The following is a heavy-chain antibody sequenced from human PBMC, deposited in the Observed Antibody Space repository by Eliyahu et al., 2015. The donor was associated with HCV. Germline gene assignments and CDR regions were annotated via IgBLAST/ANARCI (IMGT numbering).Heavy chain of an antibody. CDR2: ISYDGSNK. V-gene: IGHV3-30*18. CDR1: GFTFSSYX. J-gene: IGHJ4*02. D-gene: IGHD2-2*01. CDR3: AKDGARSSTSCYVDY. Sequence: QVQLVESGGGVVXPGRSLXXXCAASGFTFSSYXMHWVRQAPGKGREWVAVISYDGSNKYYADSVKGRFTISRDNSKNTLYLQMNNLRAEDTAVYYCAKDGARSSTSCYVDYWGQGTLVTVSS.